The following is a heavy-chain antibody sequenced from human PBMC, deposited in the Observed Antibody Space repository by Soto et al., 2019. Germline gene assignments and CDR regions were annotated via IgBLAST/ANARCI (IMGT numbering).Heavy chain of an antibody. J-gene: IGHJ4*01. D-gene: IGHD1-26*01. CDR1: GYTLPNFG. CDR2: ISAYTANT. CDR3: ARENSGSYHRHFDY. Sequence: ASVKVSCKASGYTLPNFGLSWVRQAPGQGLEWMGCISAYTANTNYAQKLQDRVTMTTDTSTSKAFLELRSLRSDDTAVYYCARENSGSYHRHFDYWGQGTLVTVS. V-gene: IGHV1-18*01.